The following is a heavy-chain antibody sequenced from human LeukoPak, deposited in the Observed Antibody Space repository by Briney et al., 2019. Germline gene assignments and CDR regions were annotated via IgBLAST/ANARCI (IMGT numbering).Heavy chain of an antibody. V-gene: IGHV3-48*04. CDR3: ARDSVIAAP. D-gene: IGHD6-13*01. J-gene: IGHJ5*02. CDR1: GFTFSSYS. Sequence: PGGSLRLSCAASGFTFSSYSMNWVRQAPGKGLEWVSYISSSSSTIYYADSVKGRFTISRDNAKNSPYLQMNSLRAEDTAVYYCARDSVIAAPWGQGTLVTVSS. CDR2: ISSSSSTI.